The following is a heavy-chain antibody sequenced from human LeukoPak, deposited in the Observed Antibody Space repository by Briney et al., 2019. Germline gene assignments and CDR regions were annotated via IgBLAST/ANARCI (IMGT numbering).Heavy chain of an antibody. V-gene: IGHV4-34*01. Sequence: SGTLSLTCAVYGGSFSGYYWSWIRQPPGKGLEWIGEINHSGSTNYNPSLKSRVTISVDTSKNQFSLKLSSVTAADTAVYYCARMYSWAKVPFDYWGQGTLVTVSS. CDR1: GGSFSGYY. CDR2: INHSGST. CDR3: ARMYSWAKVPFDY. J-gene: IGHJ4*02. D-gene: IGHD1-1*01.